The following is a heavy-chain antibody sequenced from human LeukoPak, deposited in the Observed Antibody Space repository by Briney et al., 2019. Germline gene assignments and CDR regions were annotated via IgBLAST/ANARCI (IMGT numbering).Heavy chain of an antibody. V-gene: IGHV3-48*03. CDR1: GFSFSEYE. CDR2: INAGGSTI. J-gene: IGHJ4*02. D-gene: IGHD1-26*01. Sequence: GGSLRLSCVASGFSFSEYEMNWVRQAPGKGLEWISYINAGGSTIHYAASVRGRFTISRDNAKNSLYLQMNNLRAEDTGIYYCARTTLSGAPRDWGQGSQATISS. CDR3: ARTTLSGAPRD.